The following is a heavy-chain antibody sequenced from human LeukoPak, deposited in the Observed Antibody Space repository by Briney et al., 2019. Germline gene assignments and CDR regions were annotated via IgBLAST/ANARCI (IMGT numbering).Heavy chain of an antibody. CDR3: ARQVSDYFYYYIDV. J-gene: IGHJ6*03. Sequence: SETLSLTCSVSGGSISCSSYYWNWIRQPPGKGLEWVGSIYYSGTTYYNSSLKSRVTISEDTSKNRFSLMLTSVTAADTAVYYCARQVSDYFYYYIDVWGEGTTVIVSS. CDR2: IYYSGTT. V-gene: IGHV4-39*01. CDR1: GGSISCSSYY.